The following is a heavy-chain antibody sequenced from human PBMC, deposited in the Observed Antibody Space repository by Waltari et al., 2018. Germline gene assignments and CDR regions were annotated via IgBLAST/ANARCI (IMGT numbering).Heavy chain of an antibody. CDR2: IYYSGST. CDR1: GGSISSGDYY. CDR3: ARDNEWEPRTFDI. Sequence: QVQLQESGPGLVKPSQTLSLTCTVSGGSISSGDYYWSWIRQPPGKGLEWIGYIYYSGSTNYNPSLKSRVTMSVDTSKNQFSLKLSSVTAADTAVYYCARDNEWEPRTFDIWGQGTMVTVSS. D-gene: IGHD1-26*01. J-gene: IGHJ3*02. V-gene: IGHV4-30-4*08.